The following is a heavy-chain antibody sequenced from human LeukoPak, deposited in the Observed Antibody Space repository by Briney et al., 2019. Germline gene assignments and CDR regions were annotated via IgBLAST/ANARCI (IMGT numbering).Heavy chain of an antibody. Sequence: GASVKLSCKASGRTFSSYAISWVRQAPGHGLEWMGRIIPIFGTANYAQKYPGRVTITTDESTSTAYMELSSRRSEDTAVDYCAREPWSSSSQYYFDYWGQGTLVTVSS. CDR3: AREPWSSSSQYYFDY. CDR1: GRTFSSYA. CDR2: IIPIFGTA. V-gene: IGHV1-69*05. D-gene: IGHD6-6*01. J-gene: IGHJ4*02.